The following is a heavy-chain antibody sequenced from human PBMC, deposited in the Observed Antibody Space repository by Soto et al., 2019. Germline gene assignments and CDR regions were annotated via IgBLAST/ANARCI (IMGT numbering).Heavy chain of an antibody. D-gene: IGHD3-22*01. Sequence: QLQLQESGPGLVKPSETLSLTCTVSGGSISSSSYYWGWIRQPPGQGLEWLGTIYSLGNTYYNPSLKSRVTISVDTSKSQLFLKLTSVTVPDTAVYYYARQIYDSSGYYNAYWGQGTLVTVSS. CDR3: ARQIYDSSGYYNAY. V-gene: IGHV4-39*01. CDR1: GGSISSSSYY. CDR2: IYSLGNT. J-gene: IGHJ4*02.